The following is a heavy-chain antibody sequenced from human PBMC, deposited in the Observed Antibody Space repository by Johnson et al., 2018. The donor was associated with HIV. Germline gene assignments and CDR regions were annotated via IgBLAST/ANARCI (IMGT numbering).Heavy chain of an antibody. Sequence: QVQLVESGGGVVQPGRSLRLSCAASGFTFSSYAMHWVRQAPVKGLEWVAVISYDGSNKYYADSVKGRFTISRDNSKNTLHLQMNSLRAEDTAVYYCARDRGGGSYHDAFDIWGQGTMVTVSS. CDR3: ARDRGGGSYHDAFDI. V-gene: IGHV3-30*04. CDR1: GFTFSSYA. CDR2: ISYDGSNK. J-gene: IGHJ3*02. D-gene: IGHD1-26*01.